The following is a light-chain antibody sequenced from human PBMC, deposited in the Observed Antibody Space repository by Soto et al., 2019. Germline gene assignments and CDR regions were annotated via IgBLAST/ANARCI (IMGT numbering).Light chain of an antibody. CDR1: SRDVGSYNL. V-gene: IGLV2-23*01. CDR2: EGT. Sequence: QSALTQPASVSGSPGQSITISCTGTSRDVGSYNLVSWYQQHPGNAPKLIIYEGTKRPSGVSYRFSGSKSGNTASLTISGLQEEDEGDYHCCSFAGSSTYVFGTGTSSPS. J-gene: IGLJ1*01. CDR3: CSFAGSSTYV.